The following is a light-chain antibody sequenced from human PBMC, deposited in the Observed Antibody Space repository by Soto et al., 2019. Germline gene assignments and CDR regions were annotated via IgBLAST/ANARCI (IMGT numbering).Light chain of an antibody. V-gene: IGLV2-11*01. CDR2: DVS. Sequence: QSVLTQPRSASGSPGQSITISCTGTTSDVGGYNYVSWYQQHPAKAPKLIIFDVSKRSSGVPNRFSGSKSGNTASLTISGLRAEDEADYYCCSYVGRNTYVFGTGTKLTVL. CDR1: TSDVGGYNY. J-gene: IGLJ1*01. CDR3: CSYVGRNTYV.